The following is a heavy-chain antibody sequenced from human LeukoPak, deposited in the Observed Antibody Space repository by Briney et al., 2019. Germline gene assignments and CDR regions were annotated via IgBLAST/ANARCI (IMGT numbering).Heavy chain of an antibody. J-gene: IGHJ6*03. Sequence: GGSLRLSCGASGFSFSAYCVSWVRQAPGKGLEWVATIKQDGSEENYVDSVKGRFTVSRDSAKNSLYLQMNSLRAEDTAVYYCARVGGSSYKNYYMDVWGKGTTVTVSS. CDR1: GFSFSAYC. CDR2: IKQDGSEE. D-gene: IGHD6-13*01. CDR3: ARVGGSSYKNYYMDV. V-gene: IGHV3-7*01.